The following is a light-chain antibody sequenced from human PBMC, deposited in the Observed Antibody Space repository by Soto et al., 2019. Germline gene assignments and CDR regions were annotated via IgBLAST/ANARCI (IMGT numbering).Light chain of an antibody. CDR2: AVS. CDR1: RTVDSTY. V-gene: IGKV3-20*01. CDR3: QQYVGSSRT. Sequence: EIVLTQSPVTLSLSPGERATISCRASRTVDSTYLAWYQQKPGQAPRLLIYAVSTRATGIPDRFSGSGSGTDFTLTISRLEPEDFAVYHCQQYVGSSRTFGQGTKVDIK. J-gene: IGKJ1*01.